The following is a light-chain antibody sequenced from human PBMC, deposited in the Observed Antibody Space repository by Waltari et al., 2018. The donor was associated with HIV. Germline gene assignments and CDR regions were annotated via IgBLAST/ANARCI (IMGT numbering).Light chain of an antibody. CDR2: EVS. V-gene: IGLV2-8*01. J-gene: IGLJ1*01. CDR3: SSYAGSNNFV. CDR1: RRDVGGYNY. Sequence: QSALTQPPSASGSPGQSVTISCTGTRRDVGGYNYVSWYQQHPGKAPKLMIYEVSKRPSGVPDRFSGSKSGNTASLTVSGLQPEDEADYYCSSYAGSNNFVFGTGTKVTVL.